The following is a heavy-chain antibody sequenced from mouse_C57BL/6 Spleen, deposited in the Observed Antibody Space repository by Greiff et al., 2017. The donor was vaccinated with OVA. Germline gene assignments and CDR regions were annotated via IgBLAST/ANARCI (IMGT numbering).Heavy chain of an antibody. J-gene: IGHJ2*01. CDR1: GFTFSSYA. CDR3: AREGDGYLDY. V-gene: IGHV5-4*01. Sequence: DVKLVESGGGLVKPGGSLKLSCAASGFTFSSYAMSWVRQTPEKRLEWVATISDGGSYTYYPDNVKGRFTISRDNAKNNLYLQMSQLKSEDTAMYYCAREGDGYLDYWGQGTTLTVSS. CDR2: ISDGGSYT. D-gene: IGHD2-3*01.